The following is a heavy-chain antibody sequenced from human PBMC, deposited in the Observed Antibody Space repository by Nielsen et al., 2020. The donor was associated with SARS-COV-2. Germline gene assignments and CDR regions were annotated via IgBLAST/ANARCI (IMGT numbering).Heavy chain of an antibody. CDR2: ISYDGSNK. J-gene: IGHJ6*02. D-gene: IGHD1-1*01. V-gene: IGHV3-30*03. Sequence: GESLKISCAASGFTFSSYGMHWVRQAPGKGLEWVAVISYDGSNKYYADSVKGRFTISRDNSKNTLYLQMNSLRAEDTAVYYCARAQTPFNWNGYYYGMDVWGQGTTVTVSS. CDR3: ARAQTPFNWNGYYYGMDV. CDR1: GFTFSSYG.